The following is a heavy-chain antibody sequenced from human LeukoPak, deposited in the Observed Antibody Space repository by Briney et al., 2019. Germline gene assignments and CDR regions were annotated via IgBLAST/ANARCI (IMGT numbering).Heavy chain of an antibody. D-gene: IGHD1-26*01. Sequence: GGSLRLSCAASGFTFSSYGMHWVRQAPGKGLEWVSYISSSSSYTNYADSVKGRFTISRDNAKNSLYLQMNSLRAEDTAVYYCARDTAELSYYGMDVWGQGTTVTVSS. J-gene: IGHJ6*02. CDR2: ISSSSSYT. V-gene: IGHV3-21*05. CDR3: ARDTAELSYYGMDV. CDR1: GFTFSSYG.